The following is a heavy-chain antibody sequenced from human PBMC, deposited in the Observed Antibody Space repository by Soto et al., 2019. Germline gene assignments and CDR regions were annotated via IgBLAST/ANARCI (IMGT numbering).Heavy chain of an antibody. D-gene: IGHD3-10*01. V-gene: IGHV4-39*01. CDR1: GGSISSSSYY. Sequence: ASETLSLTCTVSGGSISSSSYYWGWIRQPPGKGLEWIGSIYYSGSTYYNPSLKSRVTISVDTSKNQFSLKLSSVTAADTAVYYCARLSAHYGSGSYSGREASKPTPDYWGQGTLVTVSS. CDR3: ARLSAHYGSGSYSGREASKPTPDY. J-gene: IGHJ4*02. CDR2: IYYSGST.